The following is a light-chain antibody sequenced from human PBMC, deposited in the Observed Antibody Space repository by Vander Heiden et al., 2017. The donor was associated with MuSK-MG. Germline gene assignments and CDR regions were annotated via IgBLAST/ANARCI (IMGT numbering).Light chain of an antibody. CDR3: QVWDVLSDHVI. CDR2: DDS. V-gene: IGLV3-21*04. Sequence: SYVLTQPPSVSVAPGKTASVTCGGSDIGGKTVHWYQQRPGQAPFLVIYDDSDRPSGIPERFSGSNSGNTATLTISRVEAGDEADYFCQVWDVLSDHVIFGGGTKLTVL. J-gene: IGLJ2*01. CDR1: DIGGKT.